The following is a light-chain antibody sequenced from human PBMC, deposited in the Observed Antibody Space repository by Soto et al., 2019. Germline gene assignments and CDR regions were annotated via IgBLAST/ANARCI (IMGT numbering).Light chain of an antibody. CDR2: DVN. Sequence: QSALTQPASVSGSPGQSITISCTGTSSDVGGYDFVSWYQHHPGKAPKLMIFDVNNRPAGLSNRFSGSKSGNTAYLTISGLQTEDEADYYCSSYTTSHTRVFGTGTKVTVL. V-gene: IGLV2-14*01. CDR3: SSYTTSHTRV. J-gene: IGLJ1*01. CDR1: SSDVGGYDF.